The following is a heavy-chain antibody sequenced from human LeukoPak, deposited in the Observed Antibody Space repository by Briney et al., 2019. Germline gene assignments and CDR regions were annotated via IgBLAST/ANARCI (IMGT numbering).Heavy chain of an antibody. J-gene: IGHJ4*02. D-gene: IGHD5-18*01. CDR3: ASRGYSSFSFDY. Sequence: RWASVKVSCKASGYTFTSYYMHWVRQAPGQGLEWMGIINPSGGSTSYAQKLQGRVTMTRDTSTSTVYMELSSLRSEDTAVYYCASRGYSSFSFDYWGQGTLVTVSS. V-gene: IGHV1-46*01. CDR2: INPSGGST. CDR1: GYTFTSYY.